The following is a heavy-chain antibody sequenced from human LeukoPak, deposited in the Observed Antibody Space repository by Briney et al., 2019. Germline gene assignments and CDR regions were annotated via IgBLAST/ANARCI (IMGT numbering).Heavy chain of an antibody. Sequence: SQTLSLTFTVSGGSISSSRYYWGWIRQPPGMGLEWIGSIYYNGDTYYNPSLKSRVTISLDTSKNQFSLKLSSVTAADTAVYYCARAAGDADNWFDPWGQGTLVTVSS. CDR3: ARAAGDADNWFDP. CDR1: GGSISSSRYY. CDR2: IYYNGDT. J-gene: IGHJ5*02. V-gene: IGHV4-39*07. D-gene: IGHD2-21*02.